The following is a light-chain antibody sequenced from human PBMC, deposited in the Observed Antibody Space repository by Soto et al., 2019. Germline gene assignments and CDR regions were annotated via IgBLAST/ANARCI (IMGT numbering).Light chain of an antibody. J-gene: IGLJ1*01. CDR3: CLYAVTFSV. CDR2: DVS. CDR1: SSNVGSYNF. V-gene: IGLV2-23*02. Sequence: QSVLTQPASVSGSRGQSITISCTGTSSNVGSYNFVSWYQQHPGKAPRLMIFDVSERPSGVPHRFSGSKSGNTASLTISGLHAEDEADYYCCLYAVTFSVFGTGTKGTVL.